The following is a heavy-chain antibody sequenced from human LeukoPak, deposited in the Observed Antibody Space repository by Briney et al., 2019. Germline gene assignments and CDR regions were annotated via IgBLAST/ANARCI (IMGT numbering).Heavy chain of an antibody. Sequence: SETLSLTCAVYGGSFSGYYWSWIRQPPGKGLEWIGEINHSGSTNYNPSLKSRVTISVDTSKNQFSLRLSSVTAADTAVYYCASGGGWFGGNFYYYYGMDVWGQGTTVTVSS. D-gene: IGHD3-10*01. V-gene: IGHV4-34*01. CDR2: INHSGST. CDR3: ASGGGWFGGNFYYYYGMDV. CDR1: GGSFSGYY. J-gene: IGHJ6*02.